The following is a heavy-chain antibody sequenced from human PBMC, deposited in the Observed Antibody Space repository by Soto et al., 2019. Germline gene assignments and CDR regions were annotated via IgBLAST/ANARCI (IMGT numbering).Heavy chain of an antibody. D-gene: IGHD1-26*01. CDR3: AKNQGVELVPLATVDWFDP. CDR2: ISGSGFKK. J-gene: IGHJ5*02. Sequence: GGSLRLSCAASGFIFENFGMSWVRQAPGKGLEWISSISGSGFKKYYADSVKGRFTISRDNSKRTVYLELNNLSAEDTAVYHCAKNQGVELVPLATVDWFDPWGQGSVVTVSS. CDR1: GFIFENFG. V-gene: IGHV3-23*01.